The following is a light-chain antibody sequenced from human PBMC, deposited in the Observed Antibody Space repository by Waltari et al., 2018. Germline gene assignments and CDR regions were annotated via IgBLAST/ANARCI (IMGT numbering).Light chain of an antibody. CDR2: RAS. CDR3: QQHDNSPWT. V-gene: IGKV1-33*01. CDR1: QGISNW. J-gene: IGKJ1*01. Sequence: DIQMTQSPSSLSASVEDRVTITCRASQGISNWLAWYQQKPGKAPKLLIYRASNLETGVPSRFSGSGSGTDFTLTISSLQPEDIATYYCQQHDNSPWTFGQGTKVEIK.